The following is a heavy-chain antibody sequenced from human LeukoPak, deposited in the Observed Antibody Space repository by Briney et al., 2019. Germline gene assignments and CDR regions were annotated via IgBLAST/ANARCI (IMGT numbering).Heavy chain of an antibody. CDR1: GFTFSGFA. J-gene: IGHJ6*02. D-gene: IGHD6-13*01. Sequence: GGSLRLSCAASGFTFSGFALHWVRQASGKGLEWVGRVRGKTYSYATAYAASVKGRFTISRDDSKNTAYLQMNSLRAEDTAVYYCATRTPYSSSWYDRYAYYYGMDVWGQGTTVTVSS. CDR2: VRGKTYSYAT. V-gene: IGHV3-73*01. CDR3: ATRTPYSSSWYDRYAYYYGMDV.